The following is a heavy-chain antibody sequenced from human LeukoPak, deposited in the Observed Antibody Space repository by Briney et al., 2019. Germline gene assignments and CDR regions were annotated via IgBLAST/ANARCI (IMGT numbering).Heavy chain of an antibody. D-gene: IGHD3-10*01. CDR3: ASQGFGESIRYARSAGWFDP. V-gene: IGHV1-69*13. J-gene: IGHJ5*02. CDR2: IIPIFGTA. Sequence: SVKVSCKASGGTFSSYAISWVRQAPGQGLEWMGGIIPIFGTANYAQKFQGRVTITADESTSTAYMELSSLRSEDTAVYYCASQGFGESIRYARSAGWFDPWGQGTLVTVSS. CDR1: GGTFSSYA.